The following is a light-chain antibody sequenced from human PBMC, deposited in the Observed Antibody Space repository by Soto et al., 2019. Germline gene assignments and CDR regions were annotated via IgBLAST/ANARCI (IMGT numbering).Light chain of an antibody. J-gene: IGKJ4*01. CDR2: VAS. Sequence: EIVLTQSPGTLSLSPGERATLSCRASQSVSSSYLAWYQQKPGQAPRLLIYVASSRATDIPDRFSGSGSGTDFTLTISRLEPEDFAVYYCQQYGSTPLTFGGGSKVEIK. CDR3: QQYGSTPLT. V-gene: IGKV3-20*01. CDR1: QSVSSSY.